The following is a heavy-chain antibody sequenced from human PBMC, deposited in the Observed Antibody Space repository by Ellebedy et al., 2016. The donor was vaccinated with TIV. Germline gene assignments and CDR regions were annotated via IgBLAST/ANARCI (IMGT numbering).Heavy chain of an antibody. V-gene: IGHV5-10-1*01. CDR3: SRNRGYGMDV. D-gene: IGHD3-10*01. CDR2: IDPTDSYT. Sequence: GESLKISCKASGYSFSTYWITWVRQMPGKGLEWMGKIDPTDSYTNYIPSFQGLVTISADESASTAYLQWPSLKASDSATYYCSRNRGYGMDVWGQGTTVTVSS. J-gene: IGHJ6*02. CDR1: GYSFSTYW.